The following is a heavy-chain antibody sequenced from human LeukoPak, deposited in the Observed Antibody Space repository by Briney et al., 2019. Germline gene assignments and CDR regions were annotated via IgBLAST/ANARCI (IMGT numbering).Heavy chain of an antibody. CDR2: ISAYNGNT. D-gene: IGHD2-2*01. V-gene: IGHV1-18*01. CDR1: GYTFASYA. J-gene: IGHJ3*02. CDR3: ATARSVVVPAASAFDI. Sequence: ASVKVSCKASGYTFASYAITWVRQAPGQGLEYLGWISAYNGNTNYAQKLQGRVTMTTNISTSTAYMELRSLRSEDTAVYYCATARSVVVPAASAFDIWGQGTMVTVSS.